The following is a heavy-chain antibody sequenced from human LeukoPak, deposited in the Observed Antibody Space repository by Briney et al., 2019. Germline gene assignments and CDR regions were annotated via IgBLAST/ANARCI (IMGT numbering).Heavy chain of an antibody. J-gene: IGHJ4*02. CDR3: AKDAIGQYRPYYFDC. V-gene: IGHV3-23*01. Sequence: PGGSLRLSCAASGFTFSSFAMSGVRQAPGKGLEWVSSISGSGESTYYGDYVKGRFTVSRDNSKNTLKLQLNSLRAEDTAVYYCAKDAIGQYRPYYFDCWGQGTLVTVSS. D-gene: IGHD3-16*02. CDR1: GFTFSSFA. CDR2: ISGSGEST.